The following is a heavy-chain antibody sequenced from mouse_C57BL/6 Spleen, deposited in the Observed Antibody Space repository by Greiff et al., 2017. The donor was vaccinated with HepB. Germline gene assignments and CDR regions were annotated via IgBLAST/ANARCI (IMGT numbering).Heavy chain of an antibody. CDR1: SYTFTSYW. CDR2: IYPGSGST. D-gene: IGHD1-1*01. Sequence: QVQLQQPGAELVKPGASVKMSCKASSYTFTSYWITWVKQRPGQGLEWIGDIYPGSGSTNYNEKFKSKATLTVDTSSSTAYMQLSSLTSEDSAVYYCARGITTVVVFDYWGQGTTLTVSS. V-gene: IGHV1-55*01. CDR3: ARGITTVVVFDY. J-gene: IGHJ2*01.